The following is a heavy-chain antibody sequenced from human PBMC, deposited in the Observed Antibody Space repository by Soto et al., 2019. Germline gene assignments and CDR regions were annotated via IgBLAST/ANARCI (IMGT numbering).Heavy chain of an antibody. V-gene: IGHV3-74*01. Sequence: GGSLRLACTAYGFTFNTHWMDWVRQAPGKGLVWVSRIYFDGITTNYADSVKGRLTVSSDNAKNTVYLHVNTLRDEDTAVYYCARGCAMGVDYWGQGTLVTVSS. CDR2: IYFDGITT. J-gene: IGHJ4*02. CDR1: GFTFNTHW. D-gene: IGHD1-26*01. CDR3: ARGCAMGVDY.